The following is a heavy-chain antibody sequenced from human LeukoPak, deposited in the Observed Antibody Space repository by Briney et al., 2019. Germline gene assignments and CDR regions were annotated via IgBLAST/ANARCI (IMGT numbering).Heavy chain of an antibody. V-gene: IGHV3-15*01. CDR1: GFTFSNAW. J-gene: IGHJ4*02. CDR2: IKSKTDGGTT. Sequence: GGSLRLSCAASGFTFSNAWMRWVRQAPGKGLEWVGRIKSKTDGGTTDYAAPVKGRFTISRDDSKNTLYLQMNSLKTEDTAVYYCTGEYCSGGSCYSLVLSDYWGQGTLVTVSS. D-gene: IGHD2-15*01. CDR3: TGEYCSGGSCYSLVLSDY.